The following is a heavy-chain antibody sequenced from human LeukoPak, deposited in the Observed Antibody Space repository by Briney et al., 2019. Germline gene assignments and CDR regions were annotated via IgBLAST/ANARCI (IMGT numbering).Heavy chain of an antibody. J-gene: IGHJ4*02. D-gene: IGHD3-3*02. Sequence: GGSLRLSCAASGNYWMHWVRQAPGKGLVWVSHINSDGSWTSYADSVKGRFTISKDNAKNTVYLQMNKLRAEDTAVYYCVSFFETYWGRGTLVTVSS. CDR2: INSDGSWT. CDR3: VSFFETY. V-gene: IGHV3-74*01. CDR1: GNYW.